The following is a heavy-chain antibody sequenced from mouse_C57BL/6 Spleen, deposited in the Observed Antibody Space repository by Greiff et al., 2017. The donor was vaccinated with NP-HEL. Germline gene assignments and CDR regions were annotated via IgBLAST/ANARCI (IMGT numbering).Heavy chain of an antibody. D-gene: IGHD1-1*01. CDR2: IHPNSGST. J-gene: IGHJ1*03. V-gene: IGHV1-64*01. CDR1: GYTFTSYW. Sequence: QVQLQQSGAELVKPGASVKLSCKASGYTFTSYWMHWVKQRPGQGLEWIGMIHPNSGSTNYNEKFKSKATLTVDKSSSTAYMQLSSLTSEDSAVYYCARRYYGSSYGWYFDVWGTGTTVTVSS. CDR3: ARRYYGSSYGWYFDV.